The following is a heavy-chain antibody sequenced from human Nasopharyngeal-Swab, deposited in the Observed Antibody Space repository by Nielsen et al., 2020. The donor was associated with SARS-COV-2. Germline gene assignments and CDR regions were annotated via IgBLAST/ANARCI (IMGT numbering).Heavy chain of an antibody. Sequence: SETLSLTCTVSGGSIGSSSYYWSWISQPPGKGLEWIGEINHSGSTNYNPSLKSRVTISVDMSKNQFSLKLSSVTAADTAVYYCARNWPGSYYNWKDNWFDPWGQGTLVTVSS. D-gene: IGHD3-10*01. CDR2: INHSGST. CDR3: ARNWPGSYYNWKDNWFDP. CDR1: GGSIGSSSYY. V-gene: IGHV4-39*07. J-gene: IGHJ5*02.